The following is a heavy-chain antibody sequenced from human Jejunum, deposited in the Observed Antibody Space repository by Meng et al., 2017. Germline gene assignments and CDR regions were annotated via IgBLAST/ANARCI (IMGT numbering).Heavy chain of an antibody. V-gene: IGHV4-34*01. CDR2: IHQTGST. CDR1: SGSFSGYY. Sequence: QVHLQPWVAGLLKPSEPLSLTGTVYSGSFSGYYWSWVRQSPGKGLEWIGEIHQTGSTNYSPSLQSRVTISIDTSKNEFSLELRSVTAADTAVYYCARYLWSRGLFDSWGQGTLVTVSS. CDR3: ARYLWSRGLFDS. J-gene: IGHJ5*01. D-gene: IGHD2-21*01.